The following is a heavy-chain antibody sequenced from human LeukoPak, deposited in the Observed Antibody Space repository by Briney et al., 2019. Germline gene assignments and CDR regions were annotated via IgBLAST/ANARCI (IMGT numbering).Heavy chain of an antibody. J-gene: IGHJ4*02. D-gene: IGHD5-24*01. CDR3: GRLFSALDGYNYLDY. CDR2: NYYSEST. V-gene: IGHV4-61*05. Sequence: PSETLSLTCTVSGGSISSSSYYWSWIRQPPGKGLEWIRYNYYSESTNYNPSLKSRVTISVNTSKNQFSLKLRPVTAADSAVYYCGRLFSALDGYNYLDYWGQGTLVTASS. CDR1: GGSISSSSYY.